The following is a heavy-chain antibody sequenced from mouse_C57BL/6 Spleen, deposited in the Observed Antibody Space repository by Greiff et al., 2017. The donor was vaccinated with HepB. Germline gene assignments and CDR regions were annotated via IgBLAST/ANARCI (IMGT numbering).Heavy chain of an antibody. CDR1: GYTFTDYY. J-gene: IGHJ3*01. D-gene: IGHD2-3*01. CDR3: ASGAYDGYRAWFAY. V-gene: IGHV1-26*01. Sequence: VQLQQSGPELVKPGASVKISCKASGYTFTDYYMNWVKQSHGKSLEWIGDINPNNGGTSYNQKFKGKATLTVDKSSSTAYMELRSLTSEDSAVYYCASGAYDGYRAWFAYWGQGTLVTVSA. CDR2: INPNNGGT.